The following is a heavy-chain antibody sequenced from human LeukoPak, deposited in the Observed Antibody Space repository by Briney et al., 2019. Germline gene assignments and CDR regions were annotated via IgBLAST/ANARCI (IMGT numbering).Heavy chain of an antibody. CDR3: ARDSGPRSYRHRGRFDY. V-gene: IGHV1-18*01. CDR2: ISAYNGNT. Sequence: ASVTVSCKASGYTFTSYGISWVRQAPGQGLEWMGWISAYNGNTNYAQKLQGRVTMTTDTSTSTAYMELRSLRSDDTAVYYCARDSGPRSYRHRGRFDYWGQGTLVTVSS. CDR1: GYTFTSYG. D-gene: IGHD3-16*02. J-gene: IGHJ4*02.